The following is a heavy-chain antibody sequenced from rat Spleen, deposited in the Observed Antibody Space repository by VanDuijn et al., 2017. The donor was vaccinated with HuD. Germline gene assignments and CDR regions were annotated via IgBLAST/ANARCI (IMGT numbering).Heavy chain of an antibody. CDR2: ISYDGETT. J-gene: IGHJ3*01. D-gene: IGHD4-3*01. V-gene: IGHV5-22*01. Sequence: EVQLVESGGGLVQPGRSMKLSCADSGFTFSDYGMAWIRQAPKKGLEWVAYISYDGETTYHRNSVTGRFTISRENAESTLYLLMDSLRSEDTATYYCVRQDTSGFSNWFAYWGQGTLVTVSS. CDR3: VRQDTSGFSNWFAY. CDR1: GFTFSDYG.